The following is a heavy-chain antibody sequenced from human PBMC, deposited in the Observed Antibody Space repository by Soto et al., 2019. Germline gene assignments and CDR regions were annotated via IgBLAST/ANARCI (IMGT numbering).Heavy chain of an antibody. CDR2: ISSSAYT. V-gene: IGHV3-11*06. J-gene: IGHJ4*02. CDR1: GFPFSDYY. Sequence: VGSLRLSCAASGFPFSDYYMSWIRQAPGEGLEWISYISSSAYTIYADPVKGRFTISRDNAKNSLFLQMTSLRVEDTAVYYCARNFDSGGYYSDYWGQGTLVTVSS. CDR3: ARNFDSGGYYSDY. D-gene: IGHD3-22*01.